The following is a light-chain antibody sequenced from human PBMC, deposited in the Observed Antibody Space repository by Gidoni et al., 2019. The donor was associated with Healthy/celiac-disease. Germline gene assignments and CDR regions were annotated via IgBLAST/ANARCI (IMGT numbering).Light chain of an antibody. V-gene: IGKV1-5*03. Sequence: DIQMTQSPSILSASVGDRVTITCRASQTISNWLAWFQQKPGQPPKMLIYKASTLQSGVPSRFSGSGSGTEYTLTISSLQPDDFATYYCQQYNSYSWTFGQXTKVESK. CDR2: KAS. CDR1: QTISNW. J-gene: IGKJ1*01. CDR3: QQYNSYSWT.